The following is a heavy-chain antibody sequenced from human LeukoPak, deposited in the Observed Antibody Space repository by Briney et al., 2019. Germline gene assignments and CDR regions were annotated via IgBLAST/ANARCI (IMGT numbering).Heavy chain of an antibody. V-gene: IGHV4-59*01. CDR2: IYYSGST. CDR3: ARGAEWFYYYMDV. D-gene: IGHD3-3*01. CDR1: GGSISSYY. J-gene: IGHJ6*03. Sequence: PSQTLSLTCTVSGGSISSYYWSWIRQPPGKGLEWIGYIYYSGSTNYNPSLKSRVTISVDTSKNQFSLKLSSVTAADTAVYYCARGAEWFYYYMDVWGKGTTVTVSS.